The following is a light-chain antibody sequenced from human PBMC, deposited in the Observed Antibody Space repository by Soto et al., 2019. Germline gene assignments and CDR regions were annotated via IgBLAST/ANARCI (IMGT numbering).Light chain of an antibody. J-gene: IGKJ3*01. V-gene: IGKV1D-12*01. CDR2: TAS. CDR3: QQANSFQFT. Sequence: DIQMTQSPSSVSASVGDRVTITCRASQGISSWLAWYQQKPGKTPKLLSYTASSLQSGVPSRFRASGSVTDFILSISSLQPEDFATYYCQQANSFQFTFGPGTKVDIK. CDR1: QGISSW.